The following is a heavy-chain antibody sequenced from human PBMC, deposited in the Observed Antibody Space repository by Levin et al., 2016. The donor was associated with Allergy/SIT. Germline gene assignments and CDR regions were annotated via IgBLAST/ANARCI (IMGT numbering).Heavy chain of an antibody. D-gene: IGHD4-17*01. CDR2: TSYGDTQK. Sequence: GGSLRLSCAASGFALSSYAMHWVRQAPGKGLEWVAVTSYGDTQKDYADSVKGRFIISRDNSRNTLFLELSSLTTEDTAVYYCAKAADFGDLTISLLDLWGQGTLVTVSS. CDR1: GFALSSYA. CDR3: AKAADFGDLTISLLDL. V-gene: IGHV3-30*18. J-gene: IGHJ4*02.